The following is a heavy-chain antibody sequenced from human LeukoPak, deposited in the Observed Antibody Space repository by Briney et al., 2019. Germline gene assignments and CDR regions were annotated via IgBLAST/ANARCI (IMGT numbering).Heavy chain of an antibody. Sequence: GRSLRLSCAASGFTFSSYGMHWVRQAPGKGLEWVAVISYDGSNKYYADSVKGRFTISRDNAKNSLYLQMNSLRDEDTAVYYCARGGGRYYDYDYWGQGTLVTVSS. V-gene: IGHV3-30*03. CDR1: GFTFSSYG. D-gene: IGHD1-26*01. J-gene: IGHJ4*02. CDR2: ISYDGSNK. CDR3: ARGGGRYYDYDY.